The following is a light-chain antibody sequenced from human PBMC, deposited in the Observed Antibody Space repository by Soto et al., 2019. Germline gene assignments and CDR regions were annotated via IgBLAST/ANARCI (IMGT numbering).Light chain of an antibody. CDR1: QSVSSY. V-gene: IGKV3-15*01. CDR2: GAS. CDR3: QQYNNWWT. J-gene: IGKJ1*01. Sequence: EIVMTQSPATLSVSPGERATLSCRASQSVSSYLAWYQQKPGQAPRLLIYGASTRATGIPARFSGRGSGTEFTLTISRLQSEDFAVYYCQQYNNWWTFGQGTKVEIK.